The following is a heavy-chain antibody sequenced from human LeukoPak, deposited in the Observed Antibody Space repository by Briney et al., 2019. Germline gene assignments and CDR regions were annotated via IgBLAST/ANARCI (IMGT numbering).Heavy chain of an antibody. D-gene: IGHD6-19*01. Sequence: GRSLRLSCAASGFTFSSYGMHWVRQAPGKGLEWVAVVWDDGSSQNYADSVKGRFTISGDNSKNMLYLQMNSLRAEDTAVYYCAKDQWNPDYWGQGTLVSVSS. V-gene: IGHV3-33*06. CDR3: AKDQWNPDY. CDR1: GFTFSSYG. J-gene: IGHJ4*02. CDR2: VWDDGSSQ.